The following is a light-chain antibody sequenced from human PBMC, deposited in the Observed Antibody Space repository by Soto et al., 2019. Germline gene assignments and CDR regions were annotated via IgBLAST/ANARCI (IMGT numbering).Light chain of an antibody. J-gene: IGKJ4*01. Sequence: EIVLTQSPDTLSLSPGGRATLSCRASQSVSSSYLAWYQQKPGQAPRLLMYDASSRASGIPDRFSGSGSGTDFSLTISRLEPEDFAVYYCQQYDASLITFGGGTKVEIK. CDR3: QQYDASLIT. V-gene: IGKV3-20*01. CDR2: DAS. CDR1: QSVSSSY.